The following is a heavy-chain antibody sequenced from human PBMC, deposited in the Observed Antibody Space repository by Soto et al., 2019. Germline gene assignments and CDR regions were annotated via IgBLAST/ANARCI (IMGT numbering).Heavy chain of an antibody. CDR2: ISSSSSYT. Sequence: GGSLRLSCAASGFTFSDYYMSWIRQAPGKGLEWVSYISSSSSYTNYADSVKGRFTISRDNAKNSLYLQMNSLRAEDTAVYYCARDFDGDYLFDYWGQGTLVTVSS. CDR3: ARDFDGDYLFDY. J-gene: IGHJ4*02. CDR1: GFTFSDYY. D-gene: IGHD4-17*01. V-gene: IGHV3-11*06.